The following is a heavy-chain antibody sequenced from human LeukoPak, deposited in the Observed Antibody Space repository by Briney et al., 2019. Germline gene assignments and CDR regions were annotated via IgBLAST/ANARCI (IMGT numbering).Heavy chain of an antibody. CDR2: ISSNEYDT. CDR1: GFTFSAYF. J-gene: IGHJ4*02. Sequence: GGSLRLSCSASGFTFSAYFMHWVRQAPGKGLEYVSSISSNEYDTYYADSVKGRFTISRDNSKNTLYLQMNSLRAEDTAVYYCAKTASYYYDSSGCYTYWGQGTLVTVSS. V-gene: IGHV3-64*04. D-gene: IGHD3-22*01. CDR3: AKTASYYYDSSGCYTY.